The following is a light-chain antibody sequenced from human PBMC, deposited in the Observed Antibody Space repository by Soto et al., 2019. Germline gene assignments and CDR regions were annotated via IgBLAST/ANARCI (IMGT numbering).Light chain of an antibody. CDR1: QSVSYW. V-gene: IGKV1-5*01. Sequence: DIQMTQSPSTLSASVGDRVTITCRASQSVSYWLAWYQQKPGMAPKLLIHDASSLESGVPSRVRGSGSGKEFTLTSSSLQPDDFATYYCQQYGFSLGPGTKVEI. CDR2: DAS. J-gene: IGKJ3*01. CDR3: QQYGFS.